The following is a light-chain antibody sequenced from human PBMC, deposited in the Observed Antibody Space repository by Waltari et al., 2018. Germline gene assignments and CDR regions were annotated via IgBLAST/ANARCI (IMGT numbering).Light chain of an antibody. V-gene: IGKV3-20*01. J-gene: IGKJ4*01. CDR2: GSS. Sequence: VLTQSPGTLSLSPGERATLPGRASSSVDNWYLAWYQLKPGQAPRLLISGSSSRATGVPDRFSGSGSGTDFTLTISRLEPEDFAVYYCHQSGGSGRAFGGGTKVEIK. CDR3: HQSGGSGRA. CDR1: SSVDNWY.